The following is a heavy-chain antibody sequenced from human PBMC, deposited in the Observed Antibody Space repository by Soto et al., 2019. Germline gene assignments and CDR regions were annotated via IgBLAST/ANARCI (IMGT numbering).Heavy chain of an antibody. J-gene: IGHJ4*02. V-gene: IGHV1-46*01. Sequence: QVQLVQSGAEVKKPGASVKISCKASGYTFTSYYMHWVRQAPGKGLEWMGRINPSGGSTNYAPQPPGRGGMTMDTSTSTVYMELNSLRSEDTAVDYCSRAPYPGGITAVWYRLDYWGQGTLVTVSS. CDR3: SRAPYPGGITAVWYRLDY. CDR1: GYTFTSYY. D-gene: IGHD2-15*01. CDR2: INPSGGST.